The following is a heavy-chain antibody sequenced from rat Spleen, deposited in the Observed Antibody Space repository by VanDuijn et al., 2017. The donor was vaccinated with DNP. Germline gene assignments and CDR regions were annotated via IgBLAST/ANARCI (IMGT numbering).Heavy chain of an antibody. CDR3: ARQGITPFAY. CDR2: ISYDGSDT. V-gene: IGHV5-29*01. D-gene: IGHD1-4*01. J-gene: IGHJ3*01. CDR1: GFIFSNYW. Sequence: EVQLVESGGGPVQPGRSLKLSCVASGFIFSNYWMTWIRQAPKKGLEWVATISYDGSDTYYRDSVKGRFTISRDNAKSTLYLQMDSLRSEDTATYYCARQGITPFAYWGQGTLVTVSS.